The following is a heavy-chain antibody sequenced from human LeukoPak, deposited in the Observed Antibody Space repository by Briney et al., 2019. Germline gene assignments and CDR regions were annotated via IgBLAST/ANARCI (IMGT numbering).Heavy chain of an antibody. CDR2: IDPSDSYT. CDR1: GYSFTSYW. J-gene: IGHJ6*02. Sequence: GGSLRLSCKGSGYSFTSYWITWVRQMPGKGLEWMGTIDPSDSYTNYSPSFQGHVTISADKSISTAYLQWSSLKASDTAMYYCARFQSDYYYAMNVWGQGTTVTVSS. CDR3: ARFQSDYYYAMNV. V-gene: IGHV5-10-1*01.